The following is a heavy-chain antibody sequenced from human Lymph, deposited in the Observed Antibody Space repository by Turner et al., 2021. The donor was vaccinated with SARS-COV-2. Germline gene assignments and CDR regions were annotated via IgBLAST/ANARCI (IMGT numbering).Heavy chain of an antibody. V-gene: IGHV3-30*04. D-gene: IGHD3-10*01. CDR3: AREMGAGSDY. CDR2: ISYDGSNK. J-gene: IGHJ4*02. Sequence: QVQLVASGGGVVQPGRSLRLSCAASGFTFSSYAMHWVRQAAGKGLGWVALISYDGSNKYYADSVKGRFTISRDNSKNTLYLQMNSLRAEDTAVYYCAREMGAGSDYWGQGTLVTVSS. CDR1: GFTFSSYA.